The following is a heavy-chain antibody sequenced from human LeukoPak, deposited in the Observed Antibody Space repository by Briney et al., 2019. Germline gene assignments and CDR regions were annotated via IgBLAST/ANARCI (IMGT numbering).Heavy chain of an antibody. CDR2: INHSGST. D-gene: IGHD2-2*01. V-gene: IGHV4-34*01. Sequence: SETLSLTCAVYGGSFSGYYWSWIRQPPGKGLEWIGEINHSGSTNYNPSLKSRVTISVDTPKNQFSLKLSSVTAADTAVYYCARVGEYCSSTSCYYIFDYWGQGTLVTVSS. CDR1: GGSFSGYY. CDR3: ARVGEYCSSTSCYYIFDY. J-gene: IGHJ4*02.